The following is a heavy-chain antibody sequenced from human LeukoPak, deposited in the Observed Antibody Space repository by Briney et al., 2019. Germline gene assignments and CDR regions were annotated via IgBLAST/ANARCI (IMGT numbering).Heavy chain of an antibody. CDR3: AREVTDAFDI. Sequence: PSETLSLTCTVSGGSISSYYWSWIRQPPGKGLEWIGYIYYSGSTNYNPSLKSRVTISVDTSKNQFSLQLNSVTPEDTAVYYCAREVTDAFDIWGQGTMVTVSS. V-gene: IGHV4-59*12. CDR2: IYYSGST. D-gene: IGHD4-11*01. CDR1: GGSISSYY. J-gene: IGHJ3*02.